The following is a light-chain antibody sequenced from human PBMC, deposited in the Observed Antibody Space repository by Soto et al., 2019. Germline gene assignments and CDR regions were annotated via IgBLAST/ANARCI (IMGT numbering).Light chain of an antibody. V-gene: IGKV3-11*01. CDR3: QQRSNWPSRT. Sequence: EIVLIQSPATLSLSPGERATLSCRASQSVGSYLAWDRHKPSQAPTLLISDASNTATGIPARFSGSGSETDFTLTISSLGPEDSAVYYCQQRSNWPSRTFGGGTTV. CDR2: DAS. J-gene: IGKJ4*01. CDR1: QSVGSY.